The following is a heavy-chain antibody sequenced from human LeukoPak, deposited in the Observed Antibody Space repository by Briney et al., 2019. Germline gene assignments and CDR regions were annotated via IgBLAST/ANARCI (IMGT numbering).Heavy chain of an antibody. J-gene: IGHJ4*02. CDR2: INHSGST. D-gene: IGHD3-3*01. V-gene: IGHV4-34*01. CDR1: GGSFSGYY. CDR3: ARGRTYYDFWSGYYMNPGGVDY. Sequence: PSETLSLTCAVYGGSFSGYYWSWIRQPPGKGLEWIGEINHSGSTNYNPSLKSRVTISVDTSKNQFSLKLSSVTAADTAVYYCARGRTYYDFWSGYYMNPGGVDYWGQGTLVTVSS.